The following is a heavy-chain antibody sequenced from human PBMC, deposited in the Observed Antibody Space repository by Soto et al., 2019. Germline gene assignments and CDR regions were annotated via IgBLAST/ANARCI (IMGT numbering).Heavy chain of an antibody. J-gene: IGHJ4*02. CDR3: ACRHGSGKYYFDY. D-gene: IGHD3-10*01. V-gene: IGHV4-34*01. CDR2: INHSGST. Sequence: QVQLKQWGAGLLKPSETLSLTCAVYAGSFSGYYCSWIRQSPGKGLEWIGEINHSGSTNYNPFLKSRVTMSLETSKNQFSLKLSSVTSAVTAVYFWACRHGSGKYYFDYWGQGTLVSVSS. CDR1: AGSFSGYY.